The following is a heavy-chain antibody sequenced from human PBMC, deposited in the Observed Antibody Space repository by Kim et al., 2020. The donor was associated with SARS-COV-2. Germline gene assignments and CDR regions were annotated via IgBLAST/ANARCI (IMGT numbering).Heavy chain of an antibody. J-gene: IGHJ6*02. D-gene: IGHD3-10*02. CDR3: ARGMFKTGFDV. Sequence: GGSLRLSCAASGFTLRSYWTNWVRQAPGKGLVWVSRIGGDGISTHYADSVKGRFTVSRDNDDNTVYLQMNSLRADDTAVYYCARGMFKTGFDVWGQGTTVTVSS. V-gene: IGHV3-74*01. CDR1: GFTLRSYW. CDR2: IGGDGIST.